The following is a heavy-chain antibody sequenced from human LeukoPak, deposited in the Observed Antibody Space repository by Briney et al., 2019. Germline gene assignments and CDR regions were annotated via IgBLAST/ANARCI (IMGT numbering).Heavy chain of an antibody. CDR2: IIPILGIT. CDR1: GGTFISYT. Sequence: GASVKVSCKASGGTFISYTISWVRQAPGQGLEWMGRIIPILGITNYAQKFQGRVTITADKSTSTAYMELSSLRSEDTAMYYCARNHDSSGYSYYWGQGTLVTVSS. D-gene: IGHD3-22*01. CDR3: ARNHDSSGYSYY. J-gene: IGHJ4*02. V-gene: IGHV1-69*02.